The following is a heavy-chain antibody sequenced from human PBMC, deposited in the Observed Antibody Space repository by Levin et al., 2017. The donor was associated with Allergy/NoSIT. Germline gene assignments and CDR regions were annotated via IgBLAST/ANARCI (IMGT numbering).Heavy chain of an antibody. D-gene: IGHD5-18*01. V-gene: IGHV3-21*01. J-gene: IGHJ3*02. CDR2: ISSSSSYI. CDR1: GFTFSSYS. Sequence: GGSLRLSCAASGFTFSSYSMNWVRQAPGKGLEWVSSISSSSSYIYYADSVKGRFTISRDNAKNSLYLQMNSLRAEDTAVYYCARDLVLQLWLRDDAFDIWGQGTMVTVSS. CDR3: ARDLVLQLWLRDDAFDI.